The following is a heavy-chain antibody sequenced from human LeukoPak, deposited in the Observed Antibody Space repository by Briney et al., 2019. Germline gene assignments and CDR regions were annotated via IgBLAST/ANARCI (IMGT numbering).Heavy chain of an antibody. Sequence: GGSLRLSCAASGFTFSSYAMSWVRQAPGKGLEWVSVFSASGGSTYYADSVKGRFTISRDNPKNTLYLQMNSLRAEDTAVYYCAKVGYTSGWSHFDYWGQGTLVTVSS. CDR2: FSASGGST. CDR1: GFTFSSYA. CDR3: AKVGYTSGWSHFDY. D-gene: IGHD6-19*01. V-gene: IGHV3-23*01. J-gene: IGHJ4*02.